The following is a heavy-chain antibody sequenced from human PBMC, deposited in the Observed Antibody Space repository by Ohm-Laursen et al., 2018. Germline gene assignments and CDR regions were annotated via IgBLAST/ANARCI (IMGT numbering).Heavy chain of an antibody. V-gene: IGHV1-2*02. CDR1: GYTLTGYY. CDR3: ARELSGFGELSADS. D-gene: IGHD3-10*01. Sequence: ASVKVSCKPSGYTLTGYYMHWVRQAPGLGLEWMGWINPNSGGTNYAQKFQGRVTMTRDTSISTAYMELSSLRSDDTAVYYCARELSGFGELSADSWGQGTLVTVSS. J-gene: IGHJ4*02. CDR2: INPNSGGT.